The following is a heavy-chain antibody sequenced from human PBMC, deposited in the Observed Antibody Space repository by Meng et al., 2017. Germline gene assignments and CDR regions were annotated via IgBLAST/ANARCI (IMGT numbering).Heavy chain of an antibody. CDR3: ARMGIEVAGTLGWEDY. V-gene: IGHV7-4-1*02. J-gene: IGHJ4*02. D-gene: IGHD6-19*01. Sequence: GPELKKAGGAVMVSCKAAGYTLTSYTMNWVRQDPVRGSGRKGRTNTNAGNPTYDQGFRGRLVFSLDTSVSTAYLQISSLKAEDTAVYYCARMGIEVAGTLGWEDYWGQGTLVTVSS. CDR2: TNTNAGNP. CDR1: GYTLTSYT.